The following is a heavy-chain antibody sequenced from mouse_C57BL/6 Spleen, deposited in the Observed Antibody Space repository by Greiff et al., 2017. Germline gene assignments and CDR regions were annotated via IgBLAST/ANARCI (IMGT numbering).Heavy chain of an antibody. CDR2: INPNNGGT. J-gene: IGHJ2*01. Sequence: EVQLQQSGPELVKPGASVKISCKASGYTFTDYYMNWVKQSHGKSLEWIGDINPNNGGTSYNQKFKGKATLTVDKSSSTAYMELRNLTSEDSAVYYCATTTRAYFDDWGQGTTLTVSS. CDR1: GYTFTDYY. V-gene: IGHV1-26*01. D-gene: IGHD1-1*01. CDR3: ATTTRAYFDD.